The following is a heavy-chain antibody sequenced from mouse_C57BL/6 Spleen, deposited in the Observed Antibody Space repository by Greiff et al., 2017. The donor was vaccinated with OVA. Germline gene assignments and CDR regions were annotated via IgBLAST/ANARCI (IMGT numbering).Heavy chain of an antibody. CDR2: IDPSDSYT. D-gene: IGHD2-4*01. Sequence: VQLQQPGAELVKPGASVKLSCKASGYTFTSYWMQWVKQRPGQGLEWIGEIDPSDSYTNYNQKFKGKATLTVDTSSSTAYMQLSSLTSEDSAVYYCARSYYDYGAYWGQGTLVTVSA. V-gene: IGHV1-50*01. CDR3: ARSYYDYGAY. CDR1: GYTFTSYW. J-gene: IGHJ3*01.